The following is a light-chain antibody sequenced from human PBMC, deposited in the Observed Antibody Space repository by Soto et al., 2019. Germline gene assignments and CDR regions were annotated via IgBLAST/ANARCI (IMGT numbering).Light chain of an antibody. J-gene: IGLJ3*02. Sequence: QSVLTQPPSVSGAPGQRVTISCTGGRSNIEAGYHVHWYQQLPGRAPKLLVFGNDNRPSGVPDRFSGSKSGTSVSLAISGLRSDDEATYYCAAWDDTLDAQVFGGGTKLTVL. V-gene: IGLV1-40*01. CDR3: AAWDDTLDAQV. CDR2: GND. CDR1: RSNIEAGYH.